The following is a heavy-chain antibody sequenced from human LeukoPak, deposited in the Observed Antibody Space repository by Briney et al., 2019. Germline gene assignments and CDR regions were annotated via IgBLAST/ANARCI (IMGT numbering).Heavy chain of an antibody. J-gene: IGHJ6*02. V-gene: IGHV5-51*01. Sequence: RGESLKISCKGSGYSFISYWIGWVRQMPGKGLEWMGIIYPGDSDTRYSPSFQGQVTISADKSISTAYLQWSSLKASDTAMYYCARDTYYGSGNYYYYGMDVWGQGTTVTVSS. CDR1: GYSFISYW. CDR3: ARDTYYGSGNYYYYGMDV. CDR2: IYPGDSDT. D-gene: IGHD3-10*01.